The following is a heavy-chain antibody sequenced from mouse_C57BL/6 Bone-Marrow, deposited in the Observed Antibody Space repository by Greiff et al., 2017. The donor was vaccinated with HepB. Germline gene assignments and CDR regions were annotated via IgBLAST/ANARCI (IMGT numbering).Heavy chain of an antibody. Sequence: EVKLQESGGGLVKPGGSLKLSCAASGFTFSSYAMSWVRQTPEKRLEWVATISDGGSYTYYPDNVKGRFTISRDNAKNNLYLQMSQLTSEDTAMYYCARDNVVASYYFDYWGQGTTLTVSS. CDR2: ISDGGSYT. CDR1: GFTFSSYA. J-gene: IGHJ2*01. V-gene: IGHV5-4*01. D-gene: IGHD1-1*01. CDR3: ARDNVVASYYFDY.